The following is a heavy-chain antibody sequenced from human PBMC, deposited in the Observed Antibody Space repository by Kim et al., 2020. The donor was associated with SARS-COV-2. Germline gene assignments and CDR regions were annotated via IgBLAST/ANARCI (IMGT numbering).Heavy chain of an antibody. V-gene: IGHV3-48*02. CDR3: ARDHAIPGDPVMDV. D-gene: IGHD3-10*01. J-gene: IGHJ6*01. CDR1: GFNFKAYS. Sequence: GGSLRLSCAASGFNFKAYSFSWVRQAPGKGLEWISYIGITGSRIYNADSVKGRFTISRDSARNSVYLQMNDLRDEDTAVYYCARDHAIPGDPVMDVWGQG. CDR2: IGITGSRI.